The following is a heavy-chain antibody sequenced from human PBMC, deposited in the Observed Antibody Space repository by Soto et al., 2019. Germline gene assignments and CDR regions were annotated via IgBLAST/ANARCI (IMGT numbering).Heavy chain of an antibody. CDR3: ARAIFGVVTPRQHYYYDMDV. J-gene: IGHJ6*02. CDR2: MNPNSGYT. CDR1: GYTFTIYD. V-gene: IGHV1-8*01. Sequence: GASVKVSCKASGYTFTIYDINWVRQATGQGLEWMGWMNPNSGYTGSAQKFQGRVTMTRNTSINTAYMELSSLRSEDTAVYYCARAIFGVVTPRQHYYYDMDVWGQGTTVTVSS. D-gene: IGHD3-3*01.